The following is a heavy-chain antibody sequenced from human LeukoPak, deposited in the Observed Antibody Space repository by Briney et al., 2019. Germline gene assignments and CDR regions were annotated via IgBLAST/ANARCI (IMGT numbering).Heavy chain of an antibody. V-gene: IGHV4-59*13. J-gene: IGHJ2*01. D-gene: IGHD1-26*01. Sequence: SETLSLTCTVSGGSISSDYWSWIRQPPGKGLEWIGNVYYSGSANYNPTLRSRVNISVDTSKNQFSLKLSSVTTADTAVYYCARPGRYTYWYFDLWGRGTLVTVSS. CDR1: GGSISSDY. CDR3: ARPGRYTYWYFDL. CDR2: VYYSGSA.